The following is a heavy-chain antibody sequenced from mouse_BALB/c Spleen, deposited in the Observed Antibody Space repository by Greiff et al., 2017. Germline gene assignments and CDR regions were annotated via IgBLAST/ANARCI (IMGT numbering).Heavy chain of an antibody. CDR1: GYSITSDYA. D-gene: IGHD2-4*01. V-gene: IGHV3-2*02. J-gene: IGHJ3*01. CDR2: ISYSGST. Sequence: VQLKESGPGLVKPSQSLSLTCTVTGYSITSDYAWNWIRQFPGNKLEWMGYISYSGSTSYNPSLKSRISITRDTSKNQFFLQLNSVTTEDTATYYCARSRDYDDAWFAYWGQGTLVTVSA. CDR3: ARSRDYDDAWFAY.